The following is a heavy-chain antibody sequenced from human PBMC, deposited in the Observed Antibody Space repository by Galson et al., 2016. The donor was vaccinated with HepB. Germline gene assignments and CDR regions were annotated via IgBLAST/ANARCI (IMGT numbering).Heavy chain of an antibody. J-gene: IGHJ6*02. D-gene: IGHD6-6*01. CDR2: ISSSSSYT. Sequence: SLRLSCAASGFTFSDYHMSWLRQAPGKGLEWVSHISSSSSYTNYADSVEGRFTISRDNAKNSLYLQMNNLRAEDTAVFYCARDDSSSSYYYYGLDVWGQGTTVTVSS. CDR3: ARDDSSSSYYYYGLDV. V-gene: IGHV3-11*06. CDR1: GFTFSDYH.